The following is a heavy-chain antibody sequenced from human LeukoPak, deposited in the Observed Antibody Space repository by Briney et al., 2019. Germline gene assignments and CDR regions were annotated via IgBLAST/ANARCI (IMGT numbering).Heavy chain of an antibody. CDR1: GGSFSGYY. V-gene: IGHV4-34*01. J-gene: IGHJ4*02. D-gene: IGHD3-16*01. Sequence: KPSETLSLTCAVYGGSFSGYYWSWIRQPPGKGLEWIGEINHSGSTNYNPSLKSRVTISVDPSKNQFTLKLSSVTAADTAVYYCASSRLMLPLDYWGQGTLVTVSS. CDR2: INHSGST. CDR3: ASSRLMLPLDY.